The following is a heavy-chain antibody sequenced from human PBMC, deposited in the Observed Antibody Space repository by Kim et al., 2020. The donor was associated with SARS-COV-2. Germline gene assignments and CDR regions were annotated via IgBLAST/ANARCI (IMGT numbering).Heavy chain of an antibody. CDR1: GASISLYY. J-gene: IGHJ4*02. V-gene: IGHV4-59*08. Sequence: SETLSLTCTVSGASISLYYWSWIRQPPGKGLEWIGNIYNSETTKYNPSLKSRVTISVDTSRKWVSLHLNSVTAEDTAVYYCASLGGGYWGQGILVTVSS. CDR2: IYNSETT. CDR3: ASLGGGY. D-gene: IGHD3-10*01.